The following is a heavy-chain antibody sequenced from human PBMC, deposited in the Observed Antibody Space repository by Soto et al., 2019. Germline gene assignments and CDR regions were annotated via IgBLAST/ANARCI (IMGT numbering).Heavy chain of an antibody. Sequence: EVQLVEAGGGLVQPGGALRLSCAASGFTFSSFWMHWVRQAPGKGLEWVSRASPDGTSTSYAGSVKGRFTISRDNAKNTLCMQMNSLRAEDTAVYYCTRHGSGDYFLFDPWGQGTLVTVSS. D-gene: IGHD4-17*01. CDR2: ASPDGTST. CDR1: GFTFSSFW. CDR3: TRHGSGDYFLFDP. J-gene: IGHJ5*02. V-gene: IGHV3-74*01.